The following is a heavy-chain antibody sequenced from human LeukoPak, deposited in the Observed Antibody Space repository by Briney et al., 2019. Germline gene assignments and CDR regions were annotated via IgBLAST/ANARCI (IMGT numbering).Heavy chain of an antibody. J-gene: IGHJ4*02. CDR2: INPNSGGT. D-gene: IGHD3-10*01. CDR1: GYTFTGYY. CDR3: ARAMVRGAIDDY. Sequence: ASVKVSCKASGYTFTGYYMHWVRQAPGQGLEWMGWINPNSGGTNYAQKFQGRVTMTRYTSISTAYMELSRLRSDDTAVYYCARAMVRGAIDDYWGQGTLVTVSS. V-gene: IGHV1-2*02.